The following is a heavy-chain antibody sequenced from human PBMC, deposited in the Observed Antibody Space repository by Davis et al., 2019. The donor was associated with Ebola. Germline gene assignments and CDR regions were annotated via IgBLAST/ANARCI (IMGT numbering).Heavy chain of an antibody. J-gene: IGHJ6*02. V-gene: IGHV1-18*01. CDR2: ISAYNGNT. CDR1: GGTFSSYA. D-gene: IGHD3-9*01. Sequence: ASVKVSCKASGGTFSSYAISWVRQAPGQGLEWMGRISAYNGNTNYAQKLQGRVTMTTDTSTSTAYMELRSLRSDDTAVYYCARDPSPGIRYFDWYYYGMDVWGQGTTVTVSS. CDR3: ARDPSPGIRYFDWYYYGMDV.